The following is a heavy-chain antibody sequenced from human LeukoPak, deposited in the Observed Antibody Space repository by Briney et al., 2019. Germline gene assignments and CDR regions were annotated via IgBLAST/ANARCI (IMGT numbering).Heavy chain of an antibody. CDR2: TGYRGSN. CDR3: MSLIFGGAGRGN. D-gene: IGHD3-3*01. CDR1: SGSIDNEH. J-gene: IGHJ4*02. Sequence: SETLSLTCSVSSGSIDNEHWCWVRQPPGKGLEWIGHTGYRGSNKYNPSLKSRVAISVDTSKNQFSLILISVTAADTAVYYCMSLIFGGAGRGNWGQGTLVTVSS. V-gene: IGHV4-59*12.